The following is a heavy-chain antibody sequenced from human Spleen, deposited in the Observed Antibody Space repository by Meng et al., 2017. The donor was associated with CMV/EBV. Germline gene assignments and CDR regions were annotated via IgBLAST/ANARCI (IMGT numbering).Heavy chain of an antibody. D-gene: IGHD2-2*02. CDR2: ISGYDGDT. Sequence: FTSYGISWVRQAPGQGLECMRWISGYDGDTNYAQKFQGSVTVTTDTSTSTAFTELRSLSSDDTAVYYCARLGYCTNITCYTLAWFDPWGQGPLVTVSS. V-gene: IGHV1-18*01. CDR1: FTSYG. CDR3: ARLGYCTNITCYTLAWFDP. J-gene: IGHJ5*02.